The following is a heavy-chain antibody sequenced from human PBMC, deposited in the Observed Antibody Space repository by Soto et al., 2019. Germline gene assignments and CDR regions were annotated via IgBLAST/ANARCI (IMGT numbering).Heavy chain of an antibody. V-gene: IGHV4-39*01. Sequence: QLQLQESGPGLVKPSETLSLTCTVSGGSISSSSYYWGWIRQPPGKGLEWIGSIYYSGSTYYNPSIRSRVTIAVDTYKNKFSLKLSSVTAADTAVYYCAVETTTVVSNPGYWGQGSLVTGSS. CDR1: GGSISSSSYY. CDR3: AVETTTVVSNPGY. D-gene: IGHD4-17*01. J-gene: IGHJ4*02. CDR2: IYYSGST.